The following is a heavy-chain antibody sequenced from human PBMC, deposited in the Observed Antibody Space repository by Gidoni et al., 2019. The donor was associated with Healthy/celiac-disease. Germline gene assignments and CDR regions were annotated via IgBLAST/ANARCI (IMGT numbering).Heavy chain of an antibody. Sequence: QVQLVESGGGVVQPGRSLRLSCSASGFPFSSYGMHWVRQAPGKGLEWVAVISYDGSNKYYADSVKGRFTISRDNSKNTLYLQMNSLRAEDTAVYYCARGGYYYDSSARRKDWFDPWGQGTLVTVSS. J-gene: IGHJ5*02. D-gene: IGHD3-22*01. V-gene: IGHV3-30*03. CDR1: GFPFSSYG. CDR2: ISYDGSNK. CDR3: ARGGYYYDSSARRKDWFDP.